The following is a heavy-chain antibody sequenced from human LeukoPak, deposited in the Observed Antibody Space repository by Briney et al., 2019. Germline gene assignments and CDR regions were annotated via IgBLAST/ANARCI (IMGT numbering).Heavy chain of an antibody. D-gene: IGHD1-1*01. J-gene: IGHJ5*02. CDR3: ARETLEGKFDP. CDR2: INPSSGKI. CDR1: GYTFTSYY. Sequence: ASVKVSCKASGYTFTSYYMHWVRQAPGQGLEWMGIINPSSGKINYAQKFQGRVTMTRDTSTSTVYMELSSLRSDDTAVYYCARETLEGKFDPWGQGILVTVSS. V-gene: IGHV1-46*01.